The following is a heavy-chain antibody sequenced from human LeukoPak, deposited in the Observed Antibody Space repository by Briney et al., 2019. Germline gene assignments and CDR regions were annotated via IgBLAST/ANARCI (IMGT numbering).Heavy chain of an antibody. CDR3: AREVVSSPSYFDS. J-gene: IGHJ4*02. CDR2: FYKGDST. D-gene: IGHD2-15*01. CDR1: GFSVSNSY. Sequence: GSLRLSCAASGFSVSNSYMYWVCQAPGKGLEWVSFFYKGDSTYYAESVRGRFTISRDNSKNTLYLLMNSLIPEDTAVYYCAREVVSSPSYFDSWGQGTLVTVSS. V-gene: IGHV3-53*01.